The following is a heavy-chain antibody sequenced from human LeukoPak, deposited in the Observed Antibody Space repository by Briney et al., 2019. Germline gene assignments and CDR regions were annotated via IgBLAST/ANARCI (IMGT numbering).Heavy chain of an antibody. CDR3: ARAHRYSYGRNFDY. D-gene: IGHD5-18*01. Sequence: PGGSLRLSCAASGFTFSSYAMSWVRQAPGKGLEWVSAISGSGGSTYYADSVKGRFTISRDNSKNTLYLQMNSLRAEDTAVYYCARAHRYSYGRNFDYWGQGTLVTVSS. CDR1: GFTFSSYA. V-gene: IGHV3-23*01. CDR2: ISGSGGST. J-gene: IGHJ4*02.